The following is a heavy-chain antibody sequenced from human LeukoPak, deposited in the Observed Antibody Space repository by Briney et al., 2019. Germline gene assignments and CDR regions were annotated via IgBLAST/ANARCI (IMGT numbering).Heavy chain of an antibody. Sequence: SETLSLTCTVSGGSISSSSYYWGWIRQPPGKGLEWIGSIYYSGSTYYNPSLKSRVTTSVDTSNNQFSLKLSSVTAADTAVYYCARVNWNYSYYYYMDVWGKGTTVTLSS. D-gene: IGHD1-20*01. CDR1: GGSISSSSYY. J-gene: IGHJ6*03. V-gene: IGHV4-39*07. CDR2: IYYSGST. CDR3: ARVNWNYSYYYYMDV.